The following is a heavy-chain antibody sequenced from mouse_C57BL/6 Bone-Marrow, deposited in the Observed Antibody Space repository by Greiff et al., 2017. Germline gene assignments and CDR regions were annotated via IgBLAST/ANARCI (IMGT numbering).Heavy chain of an antibody. J-gene: IGHJ2*01. V-gene: IGHV1-82*01. Sequence: VQLQQSGPELVKPGASVKISCKASGYAFSSYGMNWVKQRPGKGLEWIGRIYPGDGDTNYNGKFKGKATLTADKSSSTPYMQLSSLTSEDSAVYFCATNCDDYWGQGTTLTVSS. CDR3: ATNCDDY. D-gene: IGHD4-1*01. CDR1: GYAFSSYG. CDR2: IYPGDGDT.